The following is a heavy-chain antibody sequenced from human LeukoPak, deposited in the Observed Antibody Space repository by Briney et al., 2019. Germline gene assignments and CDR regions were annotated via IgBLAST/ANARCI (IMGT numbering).Heavy chain of an antibody. Sequence: SGGSLRLSCAASGFTFSTYWMTWVRQAPGKGLEWVANIKGDGSEKNYVDSVKGRFTISRDNAKNSLYLQMNNLRADDTAVYYCARGRGNEYWGQGTLVTVSS. CDR2: IKGDGSEK. J-gene: IGHJ4*02. V-gene: IGHV3-7*04. CDR3: ARGRGNEY. CDR1: GFTFSTYW. D-gene: IGHD3-16*01.